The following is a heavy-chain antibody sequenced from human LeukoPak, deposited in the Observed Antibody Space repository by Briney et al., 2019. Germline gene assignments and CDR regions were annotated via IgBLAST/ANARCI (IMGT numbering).Heavy chain of an antibody. CDR2: IYYNGST. CDR1: GGSISSYY. J-gene: IGHJ6*03. CDR3: ARTTEGYCRSTSYSWCYYYYMDV. D-gene: IGHD2-2*01. Sequence: SETLSLTCTVSGGSISSYYWSWIRQPPGKGLEWIGYIYYNGSTNYNPSLKSRVTISVDTSKNQFSLKLSSVTAADTAVYYCARTTEGYCRSTSYSWCYYYYMDVLGKGTTVTVSS. V-gene: IGHV4-59*01.